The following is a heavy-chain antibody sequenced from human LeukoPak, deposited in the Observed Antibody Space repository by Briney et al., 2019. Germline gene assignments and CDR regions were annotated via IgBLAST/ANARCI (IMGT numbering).Heavy chain of an antibody. CDR3: ARAAHSSSAF. J-gene: IGHJ4*02. CDR2: ISTSSTYI. D-gene: IGHD6-13*01. Sequence: GGSLRLSCAASGITFSSYSMNWVRQAPGKGLEWVSSISTSSTYIYYADSVRGRFTISRDNAKNSLYLQMNSLRAEDTAVYYCARAAHSSSAFWGQGTLVTVSS. V-gene: IGHV3-21*01. CDR1: GITFSSYS.